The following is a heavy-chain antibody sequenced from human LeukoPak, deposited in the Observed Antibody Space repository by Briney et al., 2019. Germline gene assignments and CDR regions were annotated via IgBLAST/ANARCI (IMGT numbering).Heavy chain of an antibody. V-gene: IGHV3-30*04. CDR3: AGSPASGYDSLNY. J-gene: IGHJ4*02. D-gene: IGHD5-12*01. CDR1: GFTFSSYA. CDR2: ISYDGSNK. Sequence: GRSLRLSCAASGFTFSSYAMHWVRQAPGKGLEWVAVISYDGSNKYYADSVKGRFIISRDNSKNTLYLQMNSLRAEDTAVYYCAGSPASGYDSLNYWGQGTLVTVSS.